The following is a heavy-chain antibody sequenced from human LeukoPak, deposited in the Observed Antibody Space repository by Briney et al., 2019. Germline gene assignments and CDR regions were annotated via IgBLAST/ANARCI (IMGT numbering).Heavy chain of an antibody. V-gene: IGHV3-23*01. Sequence: GGSLRLSCAASGFTFSNYGMSWVRQAPGKGLEWVSAISGSGGSTYYADSVKGRFTISRDNSKNSLYLQMNSLRAEDTAVYYCARASEDIVVVPAANYWYFDLWGRGTLVTVSS. J-gene: IGHJ2*01. CDR3: ARASEDIVVVPAANYWYFDL. CDR1: GFTFSNYG. CDR2: ISGSGGST. D-gene: IGHD2-2*01.